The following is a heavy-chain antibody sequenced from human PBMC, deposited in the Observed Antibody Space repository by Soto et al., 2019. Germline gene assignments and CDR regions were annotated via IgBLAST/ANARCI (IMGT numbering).Heavy chain of an antibody. CDR1: GFTFSSYA. J-gene: IGHJ4*02. Sequence: HPGGSLRLSCAASGFTFSSYAMSWVRQAPGKGLEWVSAISGSGGSTYYADSVKGRFTISRDNSKNTLYLQMNSLRAEDTAVYYCAKILLELHLGYFDYWGQGTLVTVSS. D-gene: IGHD1-7*01. CDR2: ISGSGGST. V-gene: IGHV3-23*01. CDR3: AKILLELHLGYFDY.